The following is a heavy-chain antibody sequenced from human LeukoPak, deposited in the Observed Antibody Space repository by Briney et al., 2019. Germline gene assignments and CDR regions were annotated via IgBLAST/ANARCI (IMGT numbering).Heavy chain of an antibody. CDR1: GFTFSSYE. J-gene: IGHJ4*02. CDR2: ISSSGSTI. Sequence: GGSLRLSCAASGFTFSSYEMNWVRQAPGKGLEWVSYISSSGSTIYYADSVKGRFTISRDNAKNSLYLQMNSLRAEDTAVYYCAREAWGSYLRYFDYWGQGTLVTVSS. CDR3: AREAWGSYLRYFDY. D-gene: IGHD1-26*01. V-gene: IGHV3-48*03.